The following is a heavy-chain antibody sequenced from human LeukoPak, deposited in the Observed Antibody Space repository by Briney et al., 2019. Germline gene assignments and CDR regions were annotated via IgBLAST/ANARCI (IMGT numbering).Heavy chain of an antibody. CDR2: ISATAA. V-gene: IGHV3-23*01. J-gene: IGHJ5*02. D-gene: IGHD3-16*02. CDR3: AKGQGSGSYPFDH. CDR1: GFTFSSYA. Sequence: GGSLRLSCAASGFTFSSYAMSWVRQAPGKGLEWVSVISATAAYYADSVKGRFTISRDTSRNTLYLQMNSLRADVTAAYYCAKGQGSGSYPFDHWGQGTLVTVSS.